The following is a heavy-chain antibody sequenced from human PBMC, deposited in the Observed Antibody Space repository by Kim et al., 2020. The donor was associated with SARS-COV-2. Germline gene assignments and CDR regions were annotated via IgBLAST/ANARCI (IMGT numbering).Heavy chain of an antibody. D-gene: IGHD2-21*02. V-gene: IGHV3-23*01. Sequence: GGSLRLSCAASGFSFSNYAMNWVRQAPGKGPEWVSVISGNGDTTDYPDSMKGRFTISRDNSKNTLFLHMNSLRVDDTAIYYCAKGRRNTCFSSVDCWGQGTLVTVSS. CDR1: GFSFSNYA. CDR2: ISGNGDTT. J-gene: IGHJ4*02. CDR3: AKGRRNTCFSSVDC.